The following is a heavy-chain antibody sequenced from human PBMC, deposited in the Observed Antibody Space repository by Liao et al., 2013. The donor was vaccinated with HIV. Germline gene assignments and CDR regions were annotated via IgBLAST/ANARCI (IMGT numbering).Heavy chain of an antibody. CDR3: ARVYSGTFEYYYHYYMDV. V-gene: IGHV4-34*01. CDR2: INHSGST. Sequence: QVHLEQWGAGLLKPSETLSLTCAVYGGSLSGYYWSWIRQPPGKGLEWIGEINHSGSTNSNPSLKSRVTISVDTSKNQFSLRLSSVTAADTAVYYCARVYSGTFEYYYHYYMDVWAKGPRSPSP. D-gene: IGHD1-26*01. CDR1: GGSLSGYY. J-gene: IGHJ6*03.